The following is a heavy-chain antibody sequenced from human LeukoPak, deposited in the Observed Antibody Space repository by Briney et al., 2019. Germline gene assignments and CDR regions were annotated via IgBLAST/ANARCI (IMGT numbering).Heavy chain of an antibody. J-gene: IGHJ4*02. CDR3: AKDRRRSSSCYDFDY. D-gene: IGHD2-2*01. CDR1: GFTFDDYA. V-gene: IGHV3-23*01. Sequence: GRSLRLSCAASGFTFDDYAMHWVRQAPGKGLGWVSSISGSGGIIYYADSVKGRFTISRDISKSTVFLQMNSLKAEDTAVYYCAKDRRRSSSCYDFDYWGQGTLVTVSS. CDR2: ISGSGGII.